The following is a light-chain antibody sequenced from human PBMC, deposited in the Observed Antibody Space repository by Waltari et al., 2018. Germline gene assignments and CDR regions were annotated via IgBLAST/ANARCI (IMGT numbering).Light chain of an antibody. CDR2: EAS. J-gene: IGKJ4*01. CDR3: QHRNSWPLT. Sequence: EIVLTQSPATLSLSPGERATLSCRASQSISSYLGWYQQKPGQAPRLLIYEASNRATGIPARFSGSGSGTDFTLTISSLEPEDFAVYYCQHRNSWPLTFGGGTKVEIK. CDR1: QSISSY. V-gene: IGKV3-11*01.